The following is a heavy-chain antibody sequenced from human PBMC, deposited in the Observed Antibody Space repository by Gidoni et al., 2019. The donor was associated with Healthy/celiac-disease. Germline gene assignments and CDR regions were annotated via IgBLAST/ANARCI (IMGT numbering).Heavy chain of an antibody. D-gene: IGHD2-15*01. CDR3: ASVVVAASFDWYFDL. J-gene: IGHJ2*01. V-gene: IGHV4-59*13. Sequence: GKGLEWIGYIYYSGSTNYNPSLKSRVTISVDTSKNQFSLKLSSVTAADTAVYYCASVVVAASFDWYFDLWGRGTLVTVSS. CDR2: IYYSGST.